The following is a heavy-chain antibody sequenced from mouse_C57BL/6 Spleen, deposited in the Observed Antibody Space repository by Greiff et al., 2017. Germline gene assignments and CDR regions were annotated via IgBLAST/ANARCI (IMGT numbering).Heavy chain of an antibody. CDR3: ARINYGSSGAMDY. J-gene: IGHJ4*01. D-gene: IGHD1-1*01. CDR2: IYWDDDK. CDR1: GFSLSTSGMG. Sequence: QVQLKESGPGILQSSQTLSLTCSFSGFSLSTSGMGVSWIRQPSGKGLEWLAHIYWDDDKRYNPSLKSRLTISKDTSRNQVFLKITSVDTADTATYYGARINYGSSGAMDYWGQGTSVTVSS. V-gene: IGHV8-12*01.